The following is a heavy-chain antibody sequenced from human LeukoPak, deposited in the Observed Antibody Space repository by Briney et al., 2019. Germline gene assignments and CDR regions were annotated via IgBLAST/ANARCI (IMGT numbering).Heavy chain of an antibody. J-gene: IGHJ4*02. CDR3: ARDTRSYDTSGYYYFDY. CDR1: GASTTSYY. D-gene: IGHD3-22*01. CDR2: IYSDGTT. Sequence: ETLSLTCSVSGASTTSYYWNWIRQAPGKGLEWIGYIYSDGTTSYSPSLRSRVTISIDTSRNQFSLKLSSVTAADAAVYYCARDTRSYDTSGYYYFDYWGQGALVTVSS. V-gene: IGHV4-59*01.